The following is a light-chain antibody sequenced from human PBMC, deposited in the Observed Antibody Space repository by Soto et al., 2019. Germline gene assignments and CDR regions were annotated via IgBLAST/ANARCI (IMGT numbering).Light chain of an antibody. J-gene: IGLJ2*01. V-gene: IGLV1-36*01. CDR3: AAWDDSLNGVV. CDR2: YDD. CDR1: SSNIGDNP. Sequence: QSVLTQPPSVSEAPRQRVTISCSGSSSNIGDNPVNWYQHLPGKAPKLLIYYDDLKPSGVSDRFSGSKSGTSASLAISGLQSEDEADYYCAAWDDSLNGVVFRGGTKLTVL.